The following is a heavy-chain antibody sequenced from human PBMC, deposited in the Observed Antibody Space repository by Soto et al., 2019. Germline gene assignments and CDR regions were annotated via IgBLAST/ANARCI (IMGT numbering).Heavy chain of an antibody. CDR1: GYTFNSYA. D-gene: IGHD3-3*01. Sequence: ASLKVSCKASGYTFNSYAMHWVRPAPGQRLEWMGWINAGNGNTKYSQKFQGRVTITRDTSASTAYMELSSLRSEDTAVYYCARATNLRITIFGVVIDRPAHWFDPWGQGTLDTVSS. V-gene: IGHV1-3*01. CDR3: ARATNLRITIFGVVIDRPAHWFDP. J-gene: IGHJ5*02. CDR2: INAGNGNT.